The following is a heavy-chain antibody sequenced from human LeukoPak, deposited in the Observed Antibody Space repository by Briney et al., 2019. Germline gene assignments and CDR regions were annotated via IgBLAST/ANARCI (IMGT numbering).Heavy chain of an antibody. CDR1: GFTFSSYA. J-gene: IGHJ4*02. V-gene: IGHV3-23*01. D-gene: IGHD3-3*01. CDR3: AKDTHGNDFWSGPSFYFDY. CDR2: ISGSGGST. Sequence: HPGGSLRLTCAASGFTFSSYAMSWVRQAPGKGLEWVSAISGSGGSTYYADSVKGRFTISRDNSKNTLYLQMNSLRAEDTAVYYCAKDTHGNDFWSGPSFYFDYWGQGTLVTVSS.